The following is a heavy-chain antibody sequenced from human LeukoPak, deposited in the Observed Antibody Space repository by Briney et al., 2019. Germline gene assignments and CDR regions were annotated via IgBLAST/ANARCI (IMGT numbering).Heavy chain of an antibody. CDR2: ISSSGSTI. CDR3: ARGRSGSHDAFDI. J-gene: IGHJ3*02. V-gene: IGHV3-11*01. D-gene: IGHD1-26*01. Sequence: SYISSSGSTIYYADSVKGRFTISRDNAKNSLYLQMNSLRAEDTAVYYCARGRSGSHDAFDIWGQGTMVTVSS.